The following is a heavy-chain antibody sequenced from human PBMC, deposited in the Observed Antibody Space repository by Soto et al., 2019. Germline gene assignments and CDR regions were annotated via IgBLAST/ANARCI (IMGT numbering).Heavy chain of an antibody. Sequence: ETLSLTCTVSVGSISSSSYYWGWIRQPPGKGLEWIGSIYYSGSTYYNPSLKSRVTISVDTSKNQFSLKLSSVTAADTAVYYCARHAGFGPGSVWGQGTLVTVSS. CDR3: ARHAGFGPGSV. V-gene: IGHV4-39*01. CDR1: VGSISSSSYY. D-gene: IGHD3-10*01. J-gene: IGHJ4*02. CDR2: IYYSGST.